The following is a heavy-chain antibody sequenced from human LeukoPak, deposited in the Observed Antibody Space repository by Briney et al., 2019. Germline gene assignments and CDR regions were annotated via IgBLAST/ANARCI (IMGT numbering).Heavy chain of an antibody. Sequence: PSETLSLTCAVYGGSFGRYSWSWIRQSPGEGLEWIGEITQLGNPKYNPSLKSRVTMSVDASKNQFSLNVKSVTAADTAVYYCARVGSTPAKFDYWGQGTLVTVSS. J-gene: IGHJ4*02. V-gene: IGHV4-34*01. CDR3: ARVGSTPAKFDY. CDR2: ITQLGNP. CDR1: GGSFGRYS. D-gene: IGHD2-15*01.